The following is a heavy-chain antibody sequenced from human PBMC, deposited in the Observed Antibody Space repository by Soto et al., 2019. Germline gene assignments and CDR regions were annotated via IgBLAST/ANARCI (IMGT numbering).Heavy chain of an antibody. V-gene: IGHV1-3*01. J-gene: IGHJ4*02. Sequence: QVQLVQSGAEVKKPGASVKVSCKASGYTFTSYAMHWVRQGPGQRLEWMGWINAGNGNTKYSQKFQGRVTVTKDTSASTAYMELSSLRSEDTAVYYYARDLGGSPDYWGQGTLVTVSS. CDR1: GYTFTSYA. CDR2: INAGNGNT. CDR3: ARDLGGSPDY.